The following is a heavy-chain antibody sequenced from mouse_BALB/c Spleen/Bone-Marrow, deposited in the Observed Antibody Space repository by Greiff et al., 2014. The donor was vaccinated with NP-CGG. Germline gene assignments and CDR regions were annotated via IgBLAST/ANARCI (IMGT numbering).Heavy chain of an antibody. D-gene: IGHD2-2*01. Sequence: VQLQQSGAEPMKPGASVKLSCTASGFNIKDTYIHWVKQRPEQGLEWIGRIDPANDNTKYDPKFQGKATITADTSSSTAYLQLSSLTSEDTAVYYCASYVYGYYFDYWGQGTTLTVSS. V-gene: IGHV14-3*02. CDR3: ASYVYGYYFDY. J-gene: IGHJ2*01. CDR2: IDPANDNT. CDR1: GFNIKDTY.